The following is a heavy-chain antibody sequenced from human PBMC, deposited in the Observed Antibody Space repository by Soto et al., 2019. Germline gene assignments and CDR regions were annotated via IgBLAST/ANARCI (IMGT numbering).Heavy chain of an antibody. J-gene: IGHJ4*02. Sequence: LRLSCAASGFTFSTYTLNGVRQAPGKGLEWVAVVSVDGTNKYYADSVKGRFAISRYNSKNTLYLEMNSLRAEDTAVYYCARDYSTTAPFDFWGQGTLVTVSS. D-gene: IGHD2-21*01. CDR1: GFTFSTYT. CDR3: ARDYSTTAPFDF. V-gene: IGHV3-30*09. CDR2: VSVDGTNK.